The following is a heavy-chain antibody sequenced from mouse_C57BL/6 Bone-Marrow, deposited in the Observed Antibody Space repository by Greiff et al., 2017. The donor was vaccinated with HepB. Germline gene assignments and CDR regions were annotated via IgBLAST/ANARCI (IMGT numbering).Heavy chain of an antibody. V-gene: IGHV1-5*01. CDR3: TSFDYYGSIFDY. CDR2: IYPGNSDT. Sequence: EVQLQQSGTVLARPGASVKMSCKTSGYTFTSYWMHWVKQRPGQGLEWIGAIYPGNSDTSYNQKFKGKAKLTAVTSASTAYMELSSLTNEDSAVYYCTSFDYYGSIFDYWGQGTTLTVSS. D-gene: IGHD1-1*01. CDR1: GYTFTSYW. J-gene: IGHJ2*01.